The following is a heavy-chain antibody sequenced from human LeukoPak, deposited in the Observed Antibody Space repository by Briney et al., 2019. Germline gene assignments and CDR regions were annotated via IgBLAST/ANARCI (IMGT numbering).Heavy chain of an antibody. D-gene: IGHD4-17*01. CDR3: ARPKRHDYGDYAGGFDY. Sequence: GGSLRLSCAASGFTVDTNYMTWVRQAPGKGLEWVSVIYSGGSTYYADSVKGRFTISRDNSKNTLYLQMNSLRAEDTAVYYCARPKRHDYGDYAGGFDYWGQGTLVTVSS. V-gene: IGHV3-53*01. J-gene: IGHJ4*02. CDR1: GFTVDTNY. CDR2: IYSGGST.